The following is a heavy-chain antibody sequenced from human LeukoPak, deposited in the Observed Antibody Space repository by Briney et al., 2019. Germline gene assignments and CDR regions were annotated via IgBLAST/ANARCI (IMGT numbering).Heavy chain of an antibody. D-gene: IGHD1-7*01. CDR1: GYSFSSYG. Sequence: GASVKVSCKASGYSFSSYGFSWVRQAPGQGLEWMGWINTYNGHTNYTQTLQGRVTMTTDTSTSTAYMELRNLRPDDTAVYFCARDPRITGTTAYYFDYWGQATLVTVSS. V-gene: IGHV1-18*01. CDR2: INTYNGHT. CDR3: ARDPRITGTTAYYFDY. J-gene: IGHJ4*02.